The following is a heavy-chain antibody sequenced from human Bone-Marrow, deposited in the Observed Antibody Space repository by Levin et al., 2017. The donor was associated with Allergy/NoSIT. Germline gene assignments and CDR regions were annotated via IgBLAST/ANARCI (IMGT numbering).Heavy chain of an antibody. CDR1: GFTFSSYS. CDR2: ISSSSSYI. J-gene: IGHJ4*02. V-gene: IGHV3-21*01. D-gene: IGHD4-17*01. Sequence: GGSLRLSCAASGFTFSSYSMNWVRQAPGKGLEWVSSISSSSSYIYYADSVKGRFTISRDNAKNSLYLQMNSLRAEDTAVYYCARDYLMTTVTTRGGGYYFDYWGQGTLVTVSS. CDR3: ARDYLMTTVTTRGGGYYFDY.